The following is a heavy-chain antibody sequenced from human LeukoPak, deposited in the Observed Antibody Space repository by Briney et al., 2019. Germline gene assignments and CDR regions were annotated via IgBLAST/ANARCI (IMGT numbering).Heavy chain of an antibody. CDR3: ARASVLTGYYTAVTFDY. V-gene: IGHV4-61*02. D-gene: IGHD3-9*01. CDR2: IYTSGST. J-gene: IGHJ4*02. CDR1: GGSISSGSYY. Sequence: SETLSLTCTVSGGSISSGSYYWSWIRQPAGEGLEWIGRIYTSGSTNYNPSLKSRVTISVDTSKNQFSLKLTSVTAADTAVYYCARASVLTGYYTAVTFDYWGQGTLVTVSS.